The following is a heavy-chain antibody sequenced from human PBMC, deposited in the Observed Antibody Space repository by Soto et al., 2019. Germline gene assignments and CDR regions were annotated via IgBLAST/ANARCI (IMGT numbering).Heavy chain of an antibody. V-gene: IGHV4-34*01. D-gene: IGHD5-12*01. CDR1: GGSFSGYY. Sequence: PSETLSLTCAVYGGSFSGYYWSWIRQPPGKGLEWIGEINHSGSTNYNPSLKSRVTISVDTSKNQFSLKLSSVTAADTAVYYCARGRRGIVATINYYYYYGMDVWGQGTTVTVSS. J-gene: IGHJ6*02. CDR2: INHSGST. CDR3: ARGRRGIVATINYYYYYGMDV.